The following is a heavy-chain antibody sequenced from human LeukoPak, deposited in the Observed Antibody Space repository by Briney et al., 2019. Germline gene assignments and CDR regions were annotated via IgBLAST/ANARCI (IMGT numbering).Heavy chain of an antibody. CDR3: FRDDGPGT. D-gene: IGHD3-10*01. CDR1: GFSVSYYY. Sequence: GGSLRLSCAVSGFSVSYYYMNWVRQAPGKGLEWVSLIRGSGETFYADSVKGRFTISRDNAKTSLHLQMDSLRAEDTAVYYCFRDDGPGTWGQGTLVTVSS. J-gene: IGHJ5*02. CDR2: IRGSGET. V-gene: IGHV3-69-1*01.